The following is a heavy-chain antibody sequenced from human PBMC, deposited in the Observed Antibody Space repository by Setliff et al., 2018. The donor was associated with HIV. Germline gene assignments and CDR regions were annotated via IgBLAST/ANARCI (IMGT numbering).Heavy chain of an antibody. CDR2: ISHSGIT. J-gene: IGHJ5*02. D-gene: IGHD2-8*02. Sequence: SETLSLTCIVSGVSTISSSSSYYWGWIRQPPGKGLEWIGYISHSGITYYNPSLKSRVTISVDTSKNHFSLTLSSVTAADTALFYCARGGDCTEASCPKARFDPWGPGILVTVSS. CDR3: ARGGDCTEASCPKARFDP. CDR1: GVSTISSSSSYY. V-gene: IGHV4-39*02.